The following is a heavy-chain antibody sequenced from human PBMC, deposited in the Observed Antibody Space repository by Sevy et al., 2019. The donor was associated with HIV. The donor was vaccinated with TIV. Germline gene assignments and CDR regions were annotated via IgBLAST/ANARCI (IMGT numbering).Heavy chain of an antibody. Sequence: GGSLRLSCVTSGFSFSDYHMSWIRLAPGKGLEWISHITSSHGAKVYADSVRGRFAISRDNARKSVDLQMNRLQVEDTATYFCVGRRYRVGHSWSYFFDFWGQGTPVTVSS. CDR2: ITSSHGAK. CDR1: GFSFSDYH. V-gene: IGHV3-11*01. D-gene: IGHD5-18*01. CDR3: VGRRYRVGHSWSYFFDF. J-gene: IGHJ4*02.